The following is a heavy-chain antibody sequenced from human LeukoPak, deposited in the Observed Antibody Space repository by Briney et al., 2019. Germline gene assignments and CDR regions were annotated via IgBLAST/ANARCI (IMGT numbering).Heavy chain of an antibody. J-gene: IGHJ3*02. V-gene: IGHV3-21*01. D-gene: IGHD1-26*01. Sequence: PGGSVRLSCAASGFTFSTYNMNWVRQAPGKGPEWVSSISTSSNYIYYADSVKGRFTISRDNAKNSLYLQMNSLRVEDTDVYYCARDVGAAAPDAFDIWGQGTMVTVSS. CDR1: GFTFSTYN. CDR3: ARDVGAAAPDAFDI. CDR2: ISTSSNYI.